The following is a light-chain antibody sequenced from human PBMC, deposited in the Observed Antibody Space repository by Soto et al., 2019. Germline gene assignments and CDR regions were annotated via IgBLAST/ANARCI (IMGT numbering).Light chain of an antibody. V-gene: IGKV1-5*03. Sequence: DIQVTQFPSTLSASVGDRVTITFRASQSISTWWAWYQQKPGKAPNLLIYNASVLEIGVPLRFSGSGSGTVFTLTISSLQPDDFATYYCQQYSSYMYTFAQGTKLEIK. CDR3: QQYSSYMYT. CDR1: QSISTW. CDR2: NAS. J-gene: IGKJ2*01.